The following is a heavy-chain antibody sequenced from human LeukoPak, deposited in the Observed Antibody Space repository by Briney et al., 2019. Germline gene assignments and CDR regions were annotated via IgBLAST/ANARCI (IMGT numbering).Heavy chain of an antibody. CDR1: GGSFSDYS. V-gene: IGHV4-4*09. CDR3: ARSMARGSPFDY. Sequence: SETLSLTCAVYGGSFSDYSRSWIRQPPGKGLEWIGYIYTSGSTNYNPSLKSRVTISVDTSKNQFPQKLSSVTAADTAVYYCARSMARGSPFDYWGQGTLVTVSS. D-gene: IGHD3-16*01. CDR2: IYTSGST. J-gene: IGHJ4*02.